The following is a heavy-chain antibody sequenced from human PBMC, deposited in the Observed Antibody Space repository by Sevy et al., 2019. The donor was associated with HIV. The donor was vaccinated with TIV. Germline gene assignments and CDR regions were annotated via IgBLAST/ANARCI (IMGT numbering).Heavy chain of an antibody. V-gene: IGHV3-23*01. D-gene: IGHD2-8*01. CDR3: AKLRTYNTIGTEAFDV. J-gene: IGHJ3*01. Sequence: GGSLRLSCAASGFTFSTYAMNWVRQAPGKGPEWVSSISGGGGTTLYSDSVRGRFTTSRDNSRNTVSLQMKSLRADDSALYYCAKLRTYNTIGTEAFDVWGQGTMVTVSS. CDR2: ISGGGGTT. CDR1: GFTFSTYA.